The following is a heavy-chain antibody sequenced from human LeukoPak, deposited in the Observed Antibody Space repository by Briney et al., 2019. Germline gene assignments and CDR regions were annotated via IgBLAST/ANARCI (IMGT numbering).Heavy chain of an antibody. CDR1: TFTFSSFT. CDR3: AKPDMGYWAIKY. Sequence: GGSLRLSCAASTFTFSSFTMSWVRQAPGKGLEWVSGISGSGGSTYYADSVRGRFTISRDNSKNTLFLQMNSLRTEDTAIYYCAKPDMGYWAIKYWGQGTLVTVSS. V-gene: IGHV3-23*01. J-gene: IGHJ4*02. CDR2: ISGSGGST. D-gene: IGHD1-26*01.